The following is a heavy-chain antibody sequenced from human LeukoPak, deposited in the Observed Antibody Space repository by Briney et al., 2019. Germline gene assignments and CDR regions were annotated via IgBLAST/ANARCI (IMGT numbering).Heavy chain of an antibody. CDR3: ARRQRPYYFDY. CDR1: GFTFSSYA. D-gene: IGHD6-25*01. J-gene: IGHJ4*02. CDR2: ISYDGSNK. Sequence: GGSLRLSCAASGFTFSSYAMHWVRQAPGKGLEWVAVISYDGSNKYYADSVKGRFTISRDNSKNTLYLQMNSLRAEDTAVYYCARRQRPYYFDYWGQGTLVTVSS. V-gene: IGHV3-30-3*01.